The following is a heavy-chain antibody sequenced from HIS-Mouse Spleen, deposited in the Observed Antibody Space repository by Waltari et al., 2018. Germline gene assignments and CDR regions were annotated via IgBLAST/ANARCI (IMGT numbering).Heavy chain of an antibody. CDR3: ARGVGSSWYYYYYGMDV. CDR1: GYTFTSYD. V-gene: IGHV1-8*01. Sequence: QVQLVQSGAEVKKPGASVKVYCKASGYTFTSYDINWVRQATGQGLEWMGWMNPNSGNTGYAQKFQGRVTMTRNTSISTAYMELSSLRSEDTAVYYCARGVGSSWYYYYYGMDVWGQGTTVTVSS. CDR2: MNPNSGNT. J-gene: IGHJ6*02. D-gene: IGHD6-13*01.